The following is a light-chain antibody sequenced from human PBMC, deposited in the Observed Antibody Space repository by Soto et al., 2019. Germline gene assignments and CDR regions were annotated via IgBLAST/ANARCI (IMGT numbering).Light chain of an antibody. V-gene: IGLV2-8*01. CDR2: EVT. J-gene: IGLJ1*01. Sequence: QSALTQPPSASGSPGQSVTISCTGTSSDVGGYNYVSWYQQHPGKAPKLMIYEVTKRPSGVPDRFSGSKSGNTASLTVSGLQAEDEADYYCSSYAGSNNRXVXGTGTKVTVL. CDR3: SSYAGSNNRXV. CDR1: SSDVGGYNY.